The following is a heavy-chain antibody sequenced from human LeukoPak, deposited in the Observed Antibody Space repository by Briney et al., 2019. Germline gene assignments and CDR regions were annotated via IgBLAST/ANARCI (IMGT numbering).Heavy chain of an antibody. J-gene: IGHJ3*01. V-gene: IGHV3-23*01. CDR3: AKGKVNHDGDFDF. Sequence: PGGSLRLSCAASGFSFSSYAMSWVRQAPGKGLEWASGISAGGATTHYADSVKGRFTMSRDNSKKTAYLQMTSLRAEDTAIYYCAKGKVNHDGDFDFWGQGKMVTVSS. D-gene: IGHD2-21*01. CDR2: ISAGGATT. CDR1: GFSFSSYA.